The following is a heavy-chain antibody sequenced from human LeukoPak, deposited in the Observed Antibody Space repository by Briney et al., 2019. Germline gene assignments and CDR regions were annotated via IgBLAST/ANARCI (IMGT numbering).Heavy chain of an antibody. CDR3: ARGFRFARHTFDY. Sequence: PSETLSLTCAVSGGSISSSNWWSWVRQPPGKGLEWIGEINHSGSTNYNPSLKSRVTISVDTSKNQFSLKLSSVTAADTAVYYCARGFRFARHTFDYWGQGTLVTVSS. CDR2: INHSGST. J-gene: IGHJ4*02. D-gene: IGHD3-3*01. CDR1: GGSISSSNW. V-gene: IGHV4-4*02.